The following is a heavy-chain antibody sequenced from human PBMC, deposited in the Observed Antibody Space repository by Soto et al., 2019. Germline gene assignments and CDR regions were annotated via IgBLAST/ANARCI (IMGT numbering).Heavy chain of an antibody. D-gene: IGHD3-22*01. CDR3: AREGGISDYYDSSGYYSPGLGFDY. CDR1: GGSISSYY. J-gene: IGHJ4*02. V-gene: IGHV4-59*01. CDR2: IYYSGST. Sequence: SETLSLTCTVSGGSISSYYWSWIRQPPGKGLEWIGYIYYSGSTNYNPSLKSRVTISVDTSKNQFSLKLSSVTAADTAVYYCAREGGISDYYDSSGYYSPGLGFDYWSQGTLVTVS.